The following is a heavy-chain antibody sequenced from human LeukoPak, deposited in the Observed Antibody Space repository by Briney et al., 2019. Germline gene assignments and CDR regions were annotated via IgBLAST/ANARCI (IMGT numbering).Heavy chain of an antibody. V-gene: IGHV4-39*07. J-gene: IGHJ6*03. Sequence: SETLSLTCTVTGGSITSNPYYWGWIRQPPGKGLEWIGSISFDGNSYYDPSLKSRVTVSRDTSKNQFSLKLSSVTAADTAVYYCARGRLYCSSTSCYTGAYYYYYYMDVWGKGTTVTVSS. CDR2: ISFDGNS. CDR3: ARGRLYCSSTSCYTGAYYYYYYMDV. CDR1: GGSITSNPYY. D-gene: IGHD2-2*02.